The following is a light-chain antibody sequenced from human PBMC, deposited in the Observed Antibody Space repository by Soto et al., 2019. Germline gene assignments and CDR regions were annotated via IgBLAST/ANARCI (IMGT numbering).Light chain of an antibody. CDR2: DAS. V-gene: IGKV3-11*01. CDR1: QSVSSY. Sequence: EIVLTQSPATLSLSPGERATLSCRASQSVSSYLAWYQQKPGQAPRLLIYDASNSATGIPARLSGSGSGTDFTLTISSLETEDFAFYYYQQRSNWPPSVGQGTRLEIK. CDR3: QQRSNWPPS. J-gene: IGKJ5*01.